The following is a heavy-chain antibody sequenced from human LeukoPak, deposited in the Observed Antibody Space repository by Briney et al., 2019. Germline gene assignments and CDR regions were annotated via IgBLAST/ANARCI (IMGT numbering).Heavy chain of an antibody. J-gene: IGHJ3*01. CDR3: ARRTDRVDDAFDV. D-gene: IGHD3/OR15-3a*01. V-gene: IGHV1-69*04. CDR2: IIPSLNRA. Sequence: ASVKISCKSSGGPFDNYAINWVRQAPGQGLEWMGRIIPSLNRANYAQIRVTITADKSTATAYMELSGLRYEDTAVYYCARRTDRVDDAFDVWGQGTMVTVSS. CDR1: GGPFDNYA.